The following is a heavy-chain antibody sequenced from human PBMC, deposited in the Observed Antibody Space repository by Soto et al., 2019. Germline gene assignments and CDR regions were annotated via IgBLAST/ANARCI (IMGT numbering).Heavy chain of an antibody. J-gene: IGHJ4*02. D-gene: IGHD1-26*01. CDR2: ISSSSSTI. V-gene: IGHV3-48*01. Sequence: EVQLVESGGGLVQPGGSLRLSCAASGFTFSSYSMNWVRQAPGKGLEWVSYISSSSSTIYYADSVKGRFTISRDNAKNSLYLQMNSLRVEDTAVYYCARDSPYSGSYWRGVFFDYWGQGTLVTVSS. CDR3: ARDSPYSGSYWRGVFFDY. CDR1: GFTFSSYS.